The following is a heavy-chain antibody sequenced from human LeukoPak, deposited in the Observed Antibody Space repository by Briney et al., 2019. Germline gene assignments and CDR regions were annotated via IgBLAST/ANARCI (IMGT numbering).Heavy chain of an antibody. Sequence: GGSLRLSCAASGFTVSSNYMSWVRQAPGKGLEWVANINPDGSGKYYVDSVKGRFTISRDNAKKSLYLQMNSLRAEDTAVYYCASKQGDYWGQGTLVTVSS. CDR1: GFTVSSNY. V-gene: IGHV3-7*01. CDR3: ASKQGDY. CDR2: INPDGSGK. J-gene: IGHJ4*02.